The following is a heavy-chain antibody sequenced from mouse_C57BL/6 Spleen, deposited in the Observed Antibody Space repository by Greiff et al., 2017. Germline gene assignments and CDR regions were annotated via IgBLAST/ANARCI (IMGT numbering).Heavy chain of an antibody. CDR1: GYTFTSYW. J-gene: IGHJ4*01. V-gene: IGHV1-55*01. CDR3: ARIPRNWDDAMDY. D-gene: IGHD4-1*01. CDR2: IYPGSGST. Sequence: QVQLQQPGAELVKPGASVKMSCKASGYTFTSYWITWVKQRPGQGLEWIGDIYPGSGSTNYNEKFKSKATLTVDTSSSTAYMQLSSLTSEDSAVYYCARIPRNWDDAMDYWGQGTSVTVSS.